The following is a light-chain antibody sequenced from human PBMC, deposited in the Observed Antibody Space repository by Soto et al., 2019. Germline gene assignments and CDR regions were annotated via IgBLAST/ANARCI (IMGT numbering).Light chain of an antibody. CDR3: QQYHKWPPFT. CDR2: GAS. CDR1: QSVSNN. Sequence: EIVMTQSPATLSVSPGERATLSCRASQSVSNNLAWYQQKPGQAPRLLIYGASTRATGIPARFSGSGSGTEFTLTISSLQSEDFAVYYCQQYHKWPPFTFGGGPKVDIK. J-gene: IGKJ4*01. V-gene: IGKV3D-15*01.